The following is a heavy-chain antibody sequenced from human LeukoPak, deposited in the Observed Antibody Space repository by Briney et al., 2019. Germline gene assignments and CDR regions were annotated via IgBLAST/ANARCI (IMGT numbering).Heavy chain of an antibody. D-gene: IGHD6-13*01. CDR2: IYHSGST. V-gene: IGHV4-38-2*01. CDR1: GYSISSGYY. J-gene: IGHJ5*02. Sequence: SETLSLTCAVSGYSISSGYYWGWIRQPPGKGLEWIGSIYHSGSTYYKPSLKSRVTISVDTSKNQFSLKLSSVTASDTAVYYCEGVIAAAGTGWFDPWGQGTLVTVSS. CDR3: EGVIAAAGTGWFDP.